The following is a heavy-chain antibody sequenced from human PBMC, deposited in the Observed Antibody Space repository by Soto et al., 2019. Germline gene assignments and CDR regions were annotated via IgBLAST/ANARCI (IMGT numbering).Heavy chain of an antibody. CDR3: ARHVVRGIILLAP. Sequence: SETLSLTCTVSGGSVNSGDYYWSWIRQPPGKGLEWIGYIYYSGSTNYSPSLKSRVTISVDTSKNQFSLNLSSVTAADTAVYYCARHVVRGIILLAPWGQGSLVTVSS. CDR2: IYYSGST. D-gene: IGHD3-10*01. CDR1: GGSVNSGDYY. J-gene: IGHJ5*02. V-gene: IGHV4-61*08.